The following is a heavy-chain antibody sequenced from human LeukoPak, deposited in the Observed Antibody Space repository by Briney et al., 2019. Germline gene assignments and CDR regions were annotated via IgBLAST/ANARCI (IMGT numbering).Heavy chain of an antibody. CDR1: GYRFTGYW. V-gene: IGHV5-51*01. CDR2: IYPGDSDT. J-gene: IGHJ5*02. Sequence: GESLKISCKGSGYRFTGYWIGGARQLPGKGREWMGIIYPGDSDTRYSPSSQGQVTISADKSISTAYLQWSSLKAADTAMYYCARHRRYSSSSGGFDPWGQATLVTVSS. D-gene: IGHD6-6*01. CDR3: ARHRRYSSSSGGFDP.